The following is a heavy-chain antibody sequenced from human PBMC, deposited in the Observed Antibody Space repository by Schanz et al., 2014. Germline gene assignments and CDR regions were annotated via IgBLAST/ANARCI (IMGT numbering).Heavy chain of an antibody. Sequence: EVQLVESGGGLVQPRGSLRLSCAASEFSFSSFGMNWVRQAPGKGLEWVANIGDDGADKYYLDSVRGRFTISRDNTKNFLHLEMNNLRAEDTAVFYCARDGAELYYFDDWGQGTLVTVSS. J-gene: IGHJ4*02. CDR3: ARDGAELYYFDD. V-gene: IGHV3-7*01. D-gene: IGHD1-1*01. CDR1: EFSFSSFG. CDR2: IGDDGADK.